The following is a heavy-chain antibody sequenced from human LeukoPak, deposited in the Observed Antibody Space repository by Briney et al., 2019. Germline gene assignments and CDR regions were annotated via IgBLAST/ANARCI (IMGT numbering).Heavy chain of an antibody. J-gene: IGHJ5*02. V-gene: IGHV3-7*01. Sequence: HPGGSLRLSCAVSGFTFSSYWMSWVRQAPGKGLEWVANIKEDGSQRSYVDSVKGRFTISRDNAKNSLYLQMNSLRAEDTAVYYCARGGRKAVAGTPNWFDPWGQGTLVTVSS. CDR3: ARGGRKAVAGTPNWFDP. D-gene: IGHD6-19*01. CDR2: IKEDGSQR. CDR1: GFTFSSYW.